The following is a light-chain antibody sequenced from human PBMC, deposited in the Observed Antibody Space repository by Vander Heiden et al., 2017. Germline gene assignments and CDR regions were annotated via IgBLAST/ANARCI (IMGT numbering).Light chain of an antibody. CDR1: TSNIGSNH. Sequence: QSVLTQPPSASGTPGQRVTISCSGGTSNIGSNHVYWYQQVPGTAPKCLIYRNNQRPSGVPDRISGSKSGTSASLAISGLRSEDEATYYCAAWDDSLSGHVVFGGGTKLTVL. V-gene: IGLV1-47*01. CDR2: RNN. J-gene: IGLJ2*01. CDR3: AAWDDSLSGHVV.